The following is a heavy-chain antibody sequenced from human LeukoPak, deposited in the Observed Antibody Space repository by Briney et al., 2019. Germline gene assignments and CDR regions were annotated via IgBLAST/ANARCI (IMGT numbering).Heavy chain of an antibody. CDR1: GYTFTSYA. Sequence: ASVKVSCKASGYTFTSYAMHWVRQAPGQRLEWMGWINAGNGNTKYSQKFQGRVTITRDTSASTAYMELSSLRSEDTAVYHCARFRSAMVHFDYWGQGTLVTASS. CDR2: INAGNGNT. V-gene: IGHV1-3*01. CDR3: ARFRSAMVHFDY. J-gene: IGHJ4*02. D-gene: IGHD5-18*01.